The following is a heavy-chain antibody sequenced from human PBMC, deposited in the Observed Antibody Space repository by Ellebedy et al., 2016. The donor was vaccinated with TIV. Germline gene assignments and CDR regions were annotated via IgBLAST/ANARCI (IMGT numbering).Heavy chain of an antibody. CDR1: GYTFTDHY. D-gene: IGHD6-19*01. CDR3: ASWGGIAVAGQTYAVFDY. J-gene: IGHJ4*02. V-gene: IGHV1-2*02. CDR2: INTNSGDR. Sequence: AASVKVSCKASGYTFTDHYMHWVRQAPGQGLEWMGWINTNSGDRNYEQKFQGRVTMTRDTSISTAYMELRRLGSDDTAVYHCASWGGIAVAGQTYAVFDYWGQGTLVTVSS.